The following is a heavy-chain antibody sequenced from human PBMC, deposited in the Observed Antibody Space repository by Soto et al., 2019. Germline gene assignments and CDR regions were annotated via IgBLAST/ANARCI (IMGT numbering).Heavy chain of an antibody. D-gene: IGHD4-17*01. CDR2: INPNSGGT. CDR1: GYTFTGYY. CDR3: ARDAVPDYGDYKDTYVFWFDP. J-gene: IGHJ5*02. V-gene: IGHV1-2*04. Sequence: VASVKVSCKASGYTFTGYYMHWVRQAPGQGLEWMGWINPNSGGTNYAQKFQGWVTMTRDTSISTAYMELSRLRSDDTAVYYCARDAVPDYGDYKDTYVFWFDPWGQGTLVTVSS.